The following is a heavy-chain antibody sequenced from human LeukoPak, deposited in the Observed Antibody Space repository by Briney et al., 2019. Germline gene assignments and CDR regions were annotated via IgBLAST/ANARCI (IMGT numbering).Heavy chain of an antibody. D-gene: IGHD1-26*01. Sequence: GASLQISCKGSGYIFTSYWIGWVRQLPGKGLEWMGIIYPGDSDTRYSPSFQGQVTISADKSISTAYLQWSSLKASDTAMYYCARAALSGSYYFDYWGQGTLVTVPS. V-gene: IGHV5-51*01. CDR1: GYIFTSYW. CDR2: IYPGDSDT. J-gene: IGHJ4*02. CDR3: ARAALSGSYYFDY.